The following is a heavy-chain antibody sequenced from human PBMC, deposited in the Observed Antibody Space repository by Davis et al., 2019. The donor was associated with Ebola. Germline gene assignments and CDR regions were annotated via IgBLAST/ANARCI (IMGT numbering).Heavy chain of an antibody. CDR1: GFTFSSYA. J-gene: IGHJ6*02. D-gene: IGHD2-15*01. V-gene: IGHV3-30-3*01. Sequence: GESLKISCAASGFTFSSYAMHWVRQAPGKGLEWVAVISYDGSNKYYADSVKGRFTISRDNSKNTLYLQMNSLRAEDTAVYYCARGLGYCSGGSCYPHRVEYYYGMDVWGQGTTVTVSS. CDR3: ARGLGYCSGGSCYPHRVEYYYGMDV. CDR2: ISYDGSNK.